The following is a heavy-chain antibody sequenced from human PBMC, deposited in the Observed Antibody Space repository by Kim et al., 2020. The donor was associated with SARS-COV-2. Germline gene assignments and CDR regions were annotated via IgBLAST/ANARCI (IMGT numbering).Heavy chain of an antibody. J-gene: IGHJ4*02. CDR1: GGSISSSSYY. D-gene: IGHD1-26*01. CDR2: IYYSGST. Sequence: SETLSLTCTVSGGSISSSSYYWGWIRQPPGKGLEWIGSIYYSGSTYYNPSLKSRVTISVDTSKNQFSLKLSSVTAADTAVYYCARGSLDLDFDYWGQGTLVTVSS. V-gene: IGHV4-39*01. CDR3: ARGSLDLDFDY.